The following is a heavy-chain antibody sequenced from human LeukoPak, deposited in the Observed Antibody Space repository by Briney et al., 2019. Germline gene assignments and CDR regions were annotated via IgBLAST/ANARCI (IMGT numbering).Heavy chain of an antibody. D-gene: IGHD3-3*02. CDR1: GFTFNSYA. CDR2: ISDTGGST. CDR3: AKGSAPFLVRGDYFDF. J-gene: IGHJ4*02. V-gene: IGHV3-23*01. Sequence: PGGSLRLSCAASGFTFNSYAMSWVRQAPGKGLEWVSGISDTGGSTYYADSVKGRFTISRDNSKNTLYLQMNSLRAEDTAVYFCAKGSAPFLVRGDYFDFGGQGTRVTVSS.